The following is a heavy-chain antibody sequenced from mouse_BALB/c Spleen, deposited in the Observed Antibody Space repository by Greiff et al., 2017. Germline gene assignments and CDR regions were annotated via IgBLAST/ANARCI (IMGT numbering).Heavy chain of an antibody. CDR1: GFVFSCHD. J-gene: IGHJ4*01. CDR2: ISSGGGST. V-gene: IGHV5-12-1*01. Sequence: EVKPMESGGGPVKPGGSLKLSLPASGFVFSCHDMSRVRQTPEKRLEWVAYISSGGGSTYYPDTIKGRFTISRDNAKNTLYLQMSSLKSEDTAMYYCARHRGGYYSMDYWGQGTSVTVSS. CDR3: ARHRGGYYSMDY. D-gene: IGHD1-1*02.